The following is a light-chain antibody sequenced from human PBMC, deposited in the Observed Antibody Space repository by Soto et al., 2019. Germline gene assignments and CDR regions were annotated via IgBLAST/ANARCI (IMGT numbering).Light chain of an antibody. CDR2: WSS. J-gene: IGKJ1*01. CDR3: QQYYAIPWT. CDR1: QSVLYSSNNR. Sequence: DIVMTQSPDSLAVSLGERATINCKSSQSVLYSSNNRLAWFQQKPGQPPKLLIYWSSTRKSGVPDRFSGSGSGTDFTLTISSLHAEDVAVYYCQQYYAIPWTFGQGTKVEIK. V-gene: IGKV4-1*01.